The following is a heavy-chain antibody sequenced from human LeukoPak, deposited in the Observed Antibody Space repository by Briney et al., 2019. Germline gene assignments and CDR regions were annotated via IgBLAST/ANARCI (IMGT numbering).Heavy chain of an antibody. CDR1: GFTFSSYA. D-gene: IGHD3-10*01. CDR3: ANAGSGYYYYGSGSYYKDYYYMDV. CDR2: ISGSGGST. V-gene: IGHV3-23*01. J-gene: IGHJ6*03. Sequence: AGGSLRLSCAASGFTFSSYAMSWVRQAPGKGLEWVSAISGSGGSTYYADSMKGRFTISRDNSKNTLYLQMNSLRAEDTAVYYCANAGSGYYYYGSGSYYKDYYYMDVWGKGTTVTVSS.